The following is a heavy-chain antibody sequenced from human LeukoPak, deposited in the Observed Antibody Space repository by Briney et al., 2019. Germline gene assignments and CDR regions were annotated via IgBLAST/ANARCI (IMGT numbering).Heavy chain of an antibody. CDR2: INHSGST. Sequence: SETLSLTCAVYGGSFSGYYWSWIRQPPGKGLEGIGEINHSGSTNYNPSLKSRVTISVDTSKNQFSLKLSSVTAADTAVYYCARGSNWNYDYYYYMDVWGKGTTVTVSS. J-gene: IGHJ6*03. D-gene: IGHD1-20*01. V-gene: IGHV4-34*01. CDR3: ARGSNWNYDYYYYMDV. CDR1: GGSFSGYY.